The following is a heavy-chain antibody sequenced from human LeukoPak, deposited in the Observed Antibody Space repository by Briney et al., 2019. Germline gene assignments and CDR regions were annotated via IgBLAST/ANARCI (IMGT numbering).Heavy chain of an antibody. J-gene: IGHJ3*02. CDR2: VFHSGTT. CDR1: GGSISYFY. CDR3: ARGGYDNSGSFGSFDAFDI. Sequence: PSETLSLTCTVSGGSISYFYWNWVRQSPGKGLEWIGNVFHSGTTNYSPSLKSRLIISLDTSKSQFSLRLSSVTAADTAVYYCARGGYDNSGSFGSFDAFDIWGQGTMVTVSS. D-gene: IGHD3-22*01. V-gene: IGHV4-59*01.